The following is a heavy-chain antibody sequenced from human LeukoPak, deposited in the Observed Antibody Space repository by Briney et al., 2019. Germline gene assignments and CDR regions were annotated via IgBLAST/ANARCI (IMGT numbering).Heavy chain of an antibody. CDR2: IKKDGSEM. Sequence: GGSLRLSCEASGLIFSSYWMSWVRQAPGKGLEWVANIKKDGSEMYYVDSVKGRFTISRDNAKNSLYLQMNSLRAEDTAVYFCARAMYPSSSIAAVGGQGTLVTVSS. V-gene: IGHV3-7*01. J-gene: IGHJ4*02. CDR1: GLIFSSYW. D-gene: IGHD6-13*01. CDR3: ARAMYPSSSIAAV.